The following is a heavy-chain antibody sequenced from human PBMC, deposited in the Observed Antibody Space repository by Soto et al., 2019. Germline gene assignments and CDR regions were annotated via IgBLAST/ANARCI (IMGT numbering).Heavy chain of an antibody. J-gene: IGHJ4*02. Sequence: QVQLVQSGAEVKKPGASVKVSCKASGYTFSDYYIHWVRQAPGQGLEWMAWIDPNSGGTNYVQNFQGRVTLTRDTSISTAYMELRRLRSDDTAVYYCARSTYNYASGSYYTSYYCDYWGQGTLVTVSS. CDR2: IDPNSGGT. D-gene: IGHD3-10*01. CDR3: ARSTYNYASGSYYTSYYCDY. CDR1: GYTFSDYY. V-gene: IGHV1-2*02.